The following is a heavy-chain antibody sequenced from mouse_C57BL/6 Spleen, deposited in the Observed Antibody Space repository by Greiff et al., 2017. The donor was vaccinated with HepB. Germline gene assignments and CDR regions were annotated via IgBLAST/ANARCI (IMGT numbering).Heavy chain of an antibody. CDR3: ARKLPNYCAMDY. V-gene: IGHV1-69*01. Sequence: VQLQQPGAELVMPGASVKLSCKASGYTFTSYWMHWVKQRPGQGLEWIGEIDPSDSYTNYNQKFKGKSTLTVDKSSSTAYMQLSSLTSEDSAVYYCARKLPNYCAMDYWGQGTSVTVSS. CDR2: IDPSDSYT. J-gene: IGHJ4*01. D-gene: IGHD5-5*01. CDR1: GYTFTSYW.